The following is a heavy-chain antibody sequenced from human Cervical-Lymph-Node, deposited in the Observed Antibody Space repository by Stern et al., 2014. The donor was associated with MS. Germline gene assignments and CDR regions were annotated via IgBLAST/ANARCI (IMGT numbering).Heavy chain of an antibody. V-gene: IGHV3-53*01. CDR2: TYSDGTT. D-gene: IGHD5-12*01. J-gene: IGHJ4*02. CDR1: GFSVSSVY. Sequence: EVQLVESGGGLIQPGGSLRLSCVASGFSVSSVYMSWVRQAPGKGLECVSVTYSDGTTYYMDSVKGRFTISRENSKNTLYLQMNSLRAEDTAMYFCARAHYDPFDSWGQGTLVTVSS. CDR3: ARAHYDPFDS.